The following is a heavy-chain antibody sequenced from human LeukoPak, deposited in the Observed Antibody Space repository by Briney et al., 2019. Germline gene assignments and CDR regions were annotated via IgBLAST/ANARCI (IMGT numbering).Heavy chain of an antibody. CDR3: ARVNDVWSGYYVPSAYYFDY. Sequence: SQTLSLTCTVSGGSISSGDYYWSWIRQPPGKGLEWIGYIYYSGSTYYNPSLKSRVTISVDTSKNQFSLKLSSVTAADPAVYCCARVNDVWSGYYVPSAYYFDYWGQGTLVTVSS. V-gene: IGHV4-30-4*08. CDR1: GGSISSGDYY. D-gene: IGHD3-3*01. CDR2: IYYSGST. J-gene: IGHJ4*02.